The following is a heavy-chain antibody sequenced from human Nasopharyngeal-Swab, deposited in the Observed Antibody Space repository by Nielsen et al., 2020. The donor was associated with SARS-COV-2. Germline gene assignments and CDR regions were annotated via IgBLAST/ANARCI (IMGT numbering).Heavy chain of an antibody. D-gene: IGHD2-15*01. CDR2: IYYSGST. CDR3: AQNGYCSGGSCPYLPFDY. Sequence: SETLSLTCAVYGGSFSSYYWGWIRQPPGKGLEWIGSIYYSGSTYYNPSLKSRVTISVDTSKNQFSLKLSSVTAADTAVYYCAQNGYCSGGSCPYLPFDYWGQGTLVTVSS. V-gene: IGHV4-39*01. CDR1: GGSFSSYY. J-gene: IGHJ4*02.